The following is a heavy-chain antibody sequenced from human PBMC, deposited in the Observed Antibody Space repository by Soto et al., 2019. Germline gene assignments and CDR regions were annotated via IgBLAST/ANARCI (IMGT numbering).Heavy chain of an antibody. J-gene: IGHJ4*02. Sequence: ASVKVSCKASGYTFTSYDINWVRQATGQGPEWMGWMNPNSGNTGYAQKFQGRVTMTRNTSISTAYMELSSLRSEDTAVYYCARGQRDILTGYYYYFDYWGQGTLVTVSS. D-gene: IGHD3-9*01. CDR1: GYTFTSYD. CDR2: MNPNSGNT. V-gene: IGHV1-8*01. CDR3: ARGQRDILTGYYYYFDY.